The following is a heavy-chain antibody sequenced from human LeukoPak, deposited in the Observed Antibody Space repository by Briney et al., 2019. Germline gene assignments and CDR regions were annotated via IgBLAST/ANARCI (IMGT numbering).Heavy chain of an antibody. D-gene: IGHD6-13*01. V-gene: IGHV3-30*18. CDR3: AKDRLLAAAGTLFDY. CDR1: GFTFSSYG. CDR2: ISYDGSNK. J-gene: IGHJ4*02. Sequence: GGSLRLSCAASGFTFSSYGMHWVRQAPGKGLEWVAVISYDGSNKYYADSVKGRFTISRDNSKNTLYLQMNSLRAEDTAVYYCAKDRLLAAAGTLFDYWGQGTLVTVSS.